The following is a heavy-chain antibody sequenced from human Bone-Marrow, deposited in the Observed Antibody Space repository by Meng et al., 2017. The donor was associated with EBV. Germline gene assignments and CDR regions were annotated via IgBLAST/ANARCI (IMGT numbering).Heavy chain of an antibody. V-gene: IGHV3-33*06. CDR1: GFSFKSVA. CDR3: AKGNGVVDD. D-gene: IGHD3-16*02. J-gene: IGHJ4*02. Sequence: QLVESGGGVVQPGRSLRLSLVESGFSFKSVALQWFRQAPGKGLEWLAFILYDGSKKYHADAVEGRFTISRDNSRNTMFLQMNSLRVEDTAVYYCAKGNGVVDDWGQGTLVTVSS. CDR2: ILYDGSKK.